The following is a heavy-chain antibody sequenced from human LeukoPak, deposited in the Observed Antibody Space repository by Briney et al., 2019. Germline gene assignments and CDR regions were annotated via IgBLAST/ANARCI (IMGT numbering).Heavy chain of an antibody. Sequence: ASVKVSCKASGYTFNGYYMHWVRQAPGQGLEWMGWINPNSGGTNYAQKFQGRVTMTRDTSISTAYMELSRLRSDDTAVYYCARDLDCSGGSCYLSHFDYWGQGTLVTVSS. J-gene: IGHJ4*02. V-gene: IGHV1-2*02. CDR2: INPNSGGT. D-gene: IGHD2-15*01. CDR1: GYTFNGYY. CDR3: ARDLDCSGGSCYLSHFDY.